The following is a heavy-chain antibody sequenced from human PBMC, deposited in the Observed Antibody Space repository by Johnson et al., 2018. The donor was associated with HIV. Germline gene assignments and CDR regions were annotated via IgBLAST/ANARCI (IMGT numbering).Heavy chain of an antibody. J-gene: IGHJ3*02. CDR3: AKDYYYDSSGYFLTCAFDI. CDR1: GFTFRNFA. Sequence: VQLVESGGGVVQPGRSLRLSCAASGFTFRNFAMHWVRQAPGKGLEWVAVIWYDGTNKYYADSVKGRFNISRDNSNSTLYLQMNSLRAEDTAVYYCAKDYYYDSSGYFLTCAFDIWGQGTMVTVSS. CDR2: IWYDGTNK. D-gene: IGHD3-22*01. V-gene: IGHV3-33*06.